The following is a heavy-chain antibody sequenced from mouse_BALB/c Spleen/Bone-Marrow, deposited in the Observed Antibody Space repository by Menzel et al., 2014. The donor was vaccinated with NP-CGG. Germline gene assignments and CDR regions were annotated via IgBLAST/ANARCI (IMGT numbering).Heavy chain of an antibody. CDR2: INTNGGTT. D-gene: IGHD2-14*01. V-gene: IGHV5-6-3*01. CDR3: ARNRYDCFAY. J-gene: IGHJ3*01. Sequence: EVKVVESGGVLVQPGGSLKLSCAASGYTFSSYDMSWVRQTPDKRLELVATINTNGGTTYYPDSVEDRFNSSRDNAKNTLYLQMSSLKSADTAIYYSARNRYDCFAYWGQGTLVTVSA. CDR1: GYTFSSYD.